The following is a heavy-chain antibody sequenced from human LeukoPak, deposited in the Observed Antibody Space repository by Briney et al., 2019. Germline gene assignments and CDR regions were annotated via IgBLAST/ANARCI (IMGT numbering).Heavy chain of an antibody. CDR3: ARDSGTTGEVKFDP. J-gene: IGHJ5*02. D-gene: IGHD3-10*01. V-gene: IGHV4-4*07. CDR1: GGSIKTYY. CDR2: IYTSGST. Sequence: SETLSLTCSVSGGSIKTYYGSWIRQPAGKGLEWIGRIYTSGSTTYNPSLKSRVTMSVDTSKNQFSLKLNSVTAADTAVYYCARDSGTTGEVKFDPWGQGTLVSVSS.